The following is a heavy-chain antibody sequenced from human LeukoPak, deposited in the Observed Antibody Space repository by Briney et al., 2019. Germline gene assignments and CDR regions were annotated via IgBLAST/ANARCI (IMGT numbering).Heavy chain of an antibody. J-gene: IGHJ3*01. V-gene: IGHV3-53*01. Sequence: GGSLRLSCAASGFTVSSNYMSWVRQAPGKGLEWVSVIYSGGSTYYADSVKGRFTISRDNSKNTLYLQMNSLRAEDTAVYYCARDESRHGVMVPAEGVFDVWGQGTMVTVSS. D-gene: IGHD2-2*01. CDR3: ARDESRHGVMVPAEGVFDV. CDR2: IYSGGST. CDR1: GFTVSSNY.